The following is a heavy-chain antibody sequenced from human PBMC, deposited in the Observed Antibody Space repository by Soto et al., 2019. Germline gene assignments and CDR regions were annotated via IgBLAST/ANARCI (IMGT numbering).Heavy chain of an antibody. J-gene: IGHJ4*02. Sequence: SETLSLTCTVSGPSITGNYWSWIRQPPGKGLEWIGYIYDSGSTNYSPSLQSRVTMSVDRSKNQFSLALTSVTAADTAVYFCARYRRGTGWYYLDYWGQG. CDR3: ARYRRGTGWYYLDY. CDR1: GPSITGNY. D-gene: IGHD6-19*01. V-gene: IGHV4-59*01. CDR2: IYDSGST.